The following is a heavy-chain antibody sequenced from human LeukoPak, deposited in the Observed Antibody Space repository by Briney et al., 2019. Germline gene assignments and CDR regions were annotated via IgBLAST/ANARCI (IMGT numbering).Heavy chain of an antibody. D-gene: IGHD6-6*01. V-gene: IGHV4-39*01. J-gene: IGHJ4*02. CDR1: GGSISSSSYY. CDR2: IYYSGST. CDR3: ASIAARRGYYFDY. Sequence: SETLSLTCTVSGGSISSSSYYWGWIRQPPGKGLEWIGSIYYSGSTYCNPSLKSRVTISVDTSKNQFSLKLSSVTAADTAVYYCASIAARRGYYFDYWGQGTLVTVSS.